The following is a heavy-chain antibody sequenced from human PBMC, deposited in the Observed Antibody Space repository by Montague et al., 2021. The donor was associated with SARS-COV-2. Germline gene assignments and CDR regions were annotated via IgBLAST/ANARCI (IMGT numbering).Heavy chain of an antibody. Sequence: SETLSLTCTVSGGSISSYYWSWIRQPPGKGLEWIGYISYSGSTNYNPSLKSRVTMSVDTSKNHFSLKLNSVTAADTAVYYCARGSGWYKYWYFDLWGRGTLVTVSS. D-gene: IGHD6-19*01. CDR2: ISYSGST. J-gene: IGHJ2*01. CDR3: ARGSGWYKYWYFDL. V-gene: IGHV4-59*12. CDR1: GGSISSYY.